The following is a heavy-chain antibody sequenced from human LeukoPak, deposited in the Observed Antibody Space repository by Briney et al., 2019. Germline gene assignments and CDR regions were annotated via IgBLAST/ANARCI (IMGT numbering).Heavy chain of an antibody. CDR2: ISSNGGST. Sequence: GGSLRLSCAASGFTFSSYAMAWVRPAPGKGLEYVSAISSNGGSTYYANSVKVRFTISRDNSKYTLYLQMGSLRAEDMAVYYCSRGDYGGNSVDDAFDIWVQGKMVTVSS. CDR3: SRGDYGGNSVDDAFDI. CDR1: GFTFSSYA. J-gene: IGHJ3*02. V-gene: IGHV3-64*01. D-gene: IGHD4-23*01.